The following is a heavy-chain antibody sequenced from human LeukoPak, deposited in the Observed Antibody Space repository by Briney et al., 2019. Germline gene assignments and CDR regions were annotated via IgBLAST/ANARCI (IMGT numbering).Heavy chain of an antibody. CDR2: ISSSSSYI. CDR3: ASFLEWSGYYYGMDV. V-gene: IGHV3-21*01. D-gene: IGHD3-3*02. Sequence: GGSVRLSCAASGFTFSSYSMNWVRQAPGKGLEWVSSISSSSSYIYYADSVKGRFTISRDNAKNSLYLQMNSLRAEDTAVYYCASFLEWSGYYYGMDVWGQGTTVTVSS. CDR1: GFTFSSYS. J-gene: IGHJ6*02.